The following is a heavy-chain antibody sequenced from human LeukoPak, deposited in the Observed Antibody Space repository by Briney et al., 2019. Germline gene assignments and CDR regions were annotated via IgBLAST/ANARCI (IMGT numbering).Heavy chain of an antibody. D-gene: IGHD3-22*01. V-gene: IGHV1-2*02. CDR3: ARDRGGNSGYYYY. CDR2: INPNSGGT. J-gene: IGHJ4*02. CDR1: GYTFTASY. Sequence: ASVKVSCKASGYTFTASYMNWVRQVPGQGLEWMGWINPNSGGTNYAQKFQGRVTMTRDTSINTAYMELSRLRSDDTAVYYCARDRGGNSGYYYYWGQGTLVTVS.